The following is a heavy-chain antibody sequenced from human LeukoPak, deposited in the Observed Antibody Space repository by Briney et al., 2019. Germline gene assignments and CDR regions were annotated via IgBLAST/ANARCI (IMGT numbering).Heavy chain of an antibody. CDR3: ARLKQWLYVDI. J-gene: IGHJ3*02. CDR1: GGSISSYY. V-gene: IGHV4-59*08. CDR2: IYYSGST. Sequence: SSETLSLNCTVSGGSISSYYWSWIRQPPGKGLEWIGYIYYSGSTNYNPSLKSRVTISVDTSKNHFSLRLTSVTAADTAVYYCARLKQWLYVDIWGQGTMVTVSS. D-gene: IGHD6-19*01.